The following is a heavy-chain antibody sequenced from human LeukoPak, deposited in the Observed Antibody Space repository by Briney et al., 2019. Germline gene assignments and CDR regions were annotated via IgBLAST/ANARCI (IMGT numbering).Heavy chain of an antibody. J-gene: IGHJ4*02. CDR1: RGSISGYY. CDR3: ARYCSGGDRYSRAFDY. CDR2: SHSSGST. V-gene: IGHV4-59*01. D-gene: IGHD2-15*01. Sequence: PSETLSLTCTVSRGSISGYYWSWVRQPPGKGLEWIGYSHSSGSTSYNPSLNSRVTISVDTSKNQFSLNLRSVTAADTAVYYCARYCSGGDRYSRAFDYWGQGALVTVSS.